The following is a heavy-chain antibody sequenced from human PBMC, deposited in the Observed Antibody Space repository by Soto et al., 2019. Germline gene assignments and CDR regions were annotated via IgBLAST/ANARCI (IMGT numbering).Heavy chain of an antibody. CDR3: TRGGDAYKNGH. J-gene: IGHJ4*02. CDR1: GGSVSIGTYY. CDR2: IHYSGST. D-gene: IGHD2-21*01. V-gene: IGHV4-61*01. Sequence: QVQLQESGPGLVKPSETLSLTCTVPGGSVSIGTYYWSWIRQPPGKGLEWIGFIHYSGSTNYNPPLKSRVTMSVDTSKNQFSLKLTSVNAADTAVYYCTRGGDAYKNGHWGQGTLVTVYS.